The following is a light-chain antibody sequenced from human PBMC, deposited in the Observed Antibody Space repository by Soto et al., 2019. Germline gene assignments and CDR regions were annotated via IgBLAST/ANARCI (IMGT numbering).Light chain of an antibody. Sequence: QSALTQPPSASGSPGQSVTISCTGTSNDVGDYNYVSWYQQHPGKAPKLMIYEVSKRPSGVPGRFSGSKSGNTASLTVSGLQAEDEPDYYCSSYAGSSTLYVFGTGTKVTVL. J-gene: IGLJ1*01. V-gene: IGLV2-8*01. CDR2: EVS. CDR1: SNDVGDYNY. CDR3: SSYAGSSTLYV.